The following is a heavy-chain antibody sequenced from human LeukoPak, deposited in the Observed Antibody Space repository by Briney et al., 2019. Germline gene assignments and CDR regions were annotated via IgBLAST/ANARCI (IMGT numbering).Heavy chain of an antibody. J-gene: IGHJ4*02. V-gene: IGHV3-23*01. CDR1: GFTFSNFA. D-gene: IGHD3-3*01. Sequence: PGGSLRLSCTASGFTFSNFAMNWVRQTPGKGLEWVSVISGSGSTYYADSVRGRFTASRDNSKHTMAQQMNTLRAEDTAVYYCARGITAFGVPGATYYFDYWGQGTLVTVSS. CDR3: ARGITAFGVPGATYYFDY. CDR2: ISGSGST.